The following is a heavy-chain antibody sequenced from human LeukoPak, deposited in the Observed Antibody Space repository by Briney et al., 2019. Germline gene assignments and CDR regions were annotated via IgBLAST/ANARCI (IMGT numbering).Heavy chain of an antibody. V-gene: IGHV4-59*01. D-gene: IGHD6-13*01. Sequence: TSETLPLTCTVSGGSISSYYWSWIRQPPGKGLEWIGYIYYSGSTNYNPSLKSRVTISVDTSKNQFSLKLSSVTAADTAVYYCARYSIAAAGREYYFDYWGQGTLVTVSS. J-gene: IGHJ4*02. CDR1: GGSISSYY. CDR2: IYYSGST. CDR3: ARYSIAAAGREYYFDY.